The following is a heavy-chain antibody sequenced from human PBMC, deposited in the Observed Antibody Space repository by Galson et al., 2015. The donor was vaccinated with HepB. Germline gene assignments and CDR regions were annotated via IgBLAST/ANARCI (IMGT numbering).Heavy chain of an antibody. Sequence: SLRLSCAASGFALSDRYMDWVRQAPGRGLEWVGRSRNKANSYTTEYAASVKGRFTISRDDSKNSLYLQMNNPETEDTAVYYCTRGDSSGYPEYWGQGTLVTVSS. CDR3: TRGDSSGYPEY. D-gene: IGHD3-22*01. J-gene: IGHJ4*02. V-gene: IGHV3-72*01. CDR2: SRNKANSYTT. CDR1: GFALSDRY.